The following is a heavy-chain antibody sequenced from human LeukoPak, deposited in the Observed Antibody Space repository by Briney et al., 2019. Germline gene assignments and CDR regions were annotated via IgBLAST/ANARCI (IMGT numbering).Heavy chain of an antibody. CDR2: IHRSGSP. CDR1: LDSTTSNF. V-gene: IGHV4-4*02. CDR3: AREIFGGYNPGAY. D-gene: IGHD3-3*01. J-gene: IGHJ4*02. Sequence: SETLSLTCTASLDSTTSNFLSWVRQPPGKGLEWIGEIHRSGSPNYNPSRQSRVTISIDRSRNQIALELSSVTAADTAVYYCAREIFGGYNPGAYWGQGILVTVSS.